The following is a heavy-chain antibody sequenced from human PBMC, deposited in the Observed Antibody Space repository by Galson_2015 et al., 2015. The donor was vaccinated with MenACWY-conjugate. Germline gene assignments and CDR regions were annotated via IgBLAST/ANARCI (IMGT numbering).Heavy chain of an antibody. D-gene: IGHD5-18*01. Sequence: ETLSLTCTVSGGSISSYYWSWIRQSPGTGLEWIGHIYYSGGTNYNPSLKSRVTISVDTSKNQISLKLSSVTAADTAVYYCARFKSHGFGYFYNGMDAWGQGTTVTVSS. CDR2: IYYSGGT. CDR1: GGSISSYY. J-gene: IGHJ6*02. V-gene: IGHV4-59*01. CDR3: ARFKSHGFGYFYNGMDA.